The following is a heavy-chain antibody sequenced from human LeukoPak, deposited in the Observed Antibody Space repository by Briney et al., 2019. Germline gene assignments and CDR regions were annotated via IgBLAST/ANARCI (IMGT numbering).Heavy chain of an antibody. CDR1: GFSFSTYI. CDR3: VRDNDDYKDDDFVYAFDI. Sequence: GGSLRLSCAASGFSFSTYIMNWVRQAPRKGLEWVAIINSGGSVTYYADSVRGRFTISRDNAKNSLYLQMNSLRDEDTAVYYCVRDNDDYKDDDFVYAFDIWGQGTMVTVSS. CDR2: INSGGSVT. D-gene: IGHD4-17*01. V-gene: IGHV3-48*02. J-gene: IGHJ3*02.